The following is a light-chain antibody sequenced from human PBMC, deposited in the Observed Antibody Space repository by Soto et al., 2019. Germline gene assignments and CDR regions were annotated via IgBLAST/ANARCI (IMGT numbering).Light chain of an antibody. CDR2: GAS. CDR1: QGISNN. J-gene: IGKJ4*01. V-gene: IGKV1-33*01. CDR3: QHYDTLPLT. Sequence: IQMTQSPSSLSAFVGDRVTITCQASQGISNNLNWYQHKPGKAPKLLIYGASNLETGVPSRFSGSGSGTDFTFAISILQPEDIATYYCQHYDTLPLTFGGGTKVEI.